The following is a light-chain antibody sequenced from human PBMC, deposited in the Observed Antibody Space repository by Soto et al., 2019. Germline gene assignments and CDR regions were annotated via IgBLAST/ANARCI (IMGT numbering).Light chain of an antibody. Sequence: EIVMTQSPATLSVSPGERATLSCRAIQIVTTNLAWYQQKPGQAPRLLIYGASTRATGIPARFSGSGSGTEFTLTISSLQSEDFAVYYCQQYNNWPPHTFGGGTKVEIK. CDR2: GAS. J-gene: IGKJ4*01. V-gene: IGKV3-15*01. CDR1: QIVTTN. CDR3: QQYNNWPPHT.